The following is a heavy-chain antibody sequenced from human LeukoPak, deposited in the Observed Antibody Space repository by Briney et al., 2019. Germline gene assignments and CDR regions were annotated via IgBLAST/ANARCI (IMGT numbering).Heavy chain of an antibody. V-gene: IGHV3-23*01. CDR1: GFTFSTYG. CDR3: AKDPKSPTYCAGDCYPGDYYSYMDG. D-gene: IGHD2-21*02. Sequence: GRSLRLACAPSGFTFSTYGVSSVRQAGGEGLEWVASINGGGGSPYYTHHVKGRFTISRDNSKNTLYLQLDSLRAEDTAVYYCAKDPKSPTYCAGDCYPGDYYSYMDGWGKGTTVTISS. J-gene: IGHJ6*03. CDR2: INGGGGSP.